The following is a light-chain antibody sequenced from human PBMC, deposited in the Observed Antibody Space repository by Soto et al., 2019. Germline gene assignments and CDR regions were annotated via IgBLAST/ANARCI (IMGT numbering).Light chain of an antibody. CDR1: QSLNSSY. J-gene: IGKJ5*01. Sequence: IVSTHSPATLSFSPGEIATLSFRAIQSLNSSYLAWYQQKPGQAPRLLIYDASSRATGIPDRFSGSGSGTDFTLTISRLEPEDSAVYYCQQYGSSPPITFGQGTRLEIK. V-gene: IGKV3-20*01. CDR2: DAS. CDR3: QQYGSSPPIT.